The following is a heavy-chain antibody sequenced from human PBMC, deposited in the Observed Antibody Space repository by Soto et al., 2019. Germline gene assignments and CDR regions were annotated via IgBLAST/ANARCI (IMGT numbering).Heavy chain of an antibody. Sequence: EVQLWESVGDLVQPGGSLRLVCAASGFTFSNSGMRWVRQAPGQGLEWVSSIVPSGNTYYSDAVKGRFTISRDISKNTLFLQMDSLRAEDTATYYCAKLLHNSSYHVMEVWGQGTKVTVSS. CDR3: AKLLHNSSYHVMEV. J-gene: IGHJ6*02. V-gene: IGHV3-23*05. D-gene: IGHD4-4*01. CDR1: GFTFSNSG. CDR2: IVPSGNT.